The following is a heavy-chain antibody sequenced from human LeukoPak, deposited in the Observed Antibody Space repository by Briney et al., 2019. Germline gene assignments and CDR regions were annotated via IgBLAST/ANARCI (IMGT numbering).Heavy chain of an antibody. J-gene: IGHJ5*02. V-gene: IGHV3-15*01. CDR1: GFTFSNAW. D-gene: IGHD6-13*01. CDR3: TTDPYIAAAGPDSLNWFDP. CDR2: IKSKTDGGTT. Sequence: PGGSLRLSCAASGFTFSNAWMSWVRQAPGKGLEWVGRIKSKTDGGTTDYAAPVKGRFTISRDDSKSTLYLQMNSLKTEDTAVYYCTTDPYIAAAGPDSLNWFDPWGQGTLVTVSS.